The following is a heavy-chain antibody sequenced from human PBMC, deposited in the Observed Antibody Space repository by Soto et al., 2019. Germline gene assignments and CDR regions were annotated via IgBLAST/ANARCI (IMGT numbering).Heavy chain of an antibody. Sequence: QVQLVESGGGVVQPGRSLRLSCAASGFTFSIYGMHWVRHAPGKGLEWVAMISFDGSEKYYTDSVKGRFHISRDSSKNTMYLQMDSLRVEGTAVYYCARDRRLYYSDAFDIWGQGTTVTVSS. CDR1: GFTFSIYG. D-gene: IGHD1-26*01. CDR3: ARDRRLYYSDAFDI. J-gene: IGHJ3*02. V-gene: IGHV3-30*03. CDR2: ISFDGSEK.